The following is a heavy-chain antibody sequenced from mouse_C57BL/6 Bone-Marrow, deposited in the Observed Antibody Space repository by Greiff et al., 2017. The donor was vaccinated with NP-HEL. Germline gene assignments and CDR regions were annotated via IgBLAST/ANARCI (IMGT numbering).Heavy chain of an antibody. V-gene: IGHV1-15*01. CDR2: IDPETGGT. Sequence: QVQLKESGAELVRPGASVTLSCKASGYTFTDYEMHWVKQTPVHCLEWIGAIDPETGGTAYNQKFKGKAILTADKSSSTAYMELRSLTSEDSAVYYCTRGATGTSFDYWGQGTTLTVSS. D-gene: IGHD4-1*01. CDR1: GYTFTDYE. J-gene: IGHJ2*01. CDR3: TRGATGTSFDY.